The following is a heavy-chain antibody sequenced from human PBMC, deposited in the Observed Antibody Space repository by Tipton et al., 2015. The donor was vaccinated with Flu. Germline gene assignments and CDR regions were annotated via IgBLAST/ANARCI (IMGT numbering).Heavy chain of an antibody. CDR1: GGSISSSTYY. Sequence: TLSLTCTVSGGSISSSTYYWGWIRQPPGKGLEWVGNIYYSGTTYYNPSLQSRVTISADTSKNQFSLQLSSVTAADTAVYYCARAIGFCDSTTCAEGYDIWGQGTMGTVSP. CDR3: ARAIGFCDSTTCAEGYDI. J-gene: IGHJ3*02. CDR2: IYYSGTT. D-gene: IGHD2-2*01. V-gene: IGHV4-39*07.